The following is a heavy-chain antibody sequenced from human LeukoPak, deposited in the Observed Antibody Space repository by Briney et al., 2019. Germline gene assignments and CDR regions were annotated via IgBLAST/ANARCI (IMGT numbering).Heavy chain of an antibody. CDR3: ARGKKRLYCSGGSCYSPWFDP. J-gene: IGHJ5*02. Sequence: SETLSLTCAVYGGSFSGYYWSWIRQPPGKGLEWIGEINHSGSTNYNPSLKSRVTISVDTSKNQFSLKLSSVTAADTAVYYCARGKKRLYCSGGSCYSPWFDPWGQGTLVTVSS. V-gene: IGHV4-34*01. CDR2: INHSGST. D-gene: IGHD2-15*01. CDR1: GGSFSGYY.